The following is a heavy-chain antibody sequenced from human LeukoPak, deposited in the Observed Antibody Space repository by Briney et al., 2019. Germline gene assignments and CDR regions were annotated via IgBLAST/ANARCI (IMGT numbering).Heavy chain of an antibody. CDR3: AKDGTLRGYCSSTSCYPDYGMDV. D-gene: IGHD2-2*01. J-gene: IGHJ6*02. V-gene: IGHV3-23*01. Sequence: AGGSLRLSCAASGFTFSSYAMSWVRQAPGKGLEWVSAISGSGGSTYYADSVKGRFTISRDNSKNTLYLQMNSLRAEDTAVYYCAKDGTLRGYCSSTSCYPDYGMDVWGQGTTVTVS. CDR1: GFTFSSYA. CDR2: ISGSGGST.